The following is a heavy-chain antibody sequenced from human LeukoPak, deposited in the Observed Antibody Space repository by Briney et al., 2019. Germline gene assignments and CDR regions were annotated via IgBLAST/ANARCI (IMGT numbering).Heavy chain of an antibody. Sequence: TGGSLTLSCAASGFTFSSYWMHWVRQAPGKGLVWVSRISSDGSTTSYADSVKGRFTISRDNAKNTLYLQMSSLRAEDTAVYYCARRGGSYNDYWGQGTLVTVSS. CDR3: ARRGGSYNDY. D-gene: IGHD1-26*01. V-gene: IGHV3-74*01. CDR2: ISSDGSTT. CDR1: GFTFSSYW. J-gene: IGHJ4*02.